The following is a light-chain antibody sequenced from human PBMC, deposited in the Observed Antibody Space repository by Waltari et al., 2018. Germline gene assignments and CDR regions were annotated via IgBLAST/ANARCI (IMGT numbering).Light chain of an antibody. V-gene: IGKV1-33*01. CDR2: DAS. Sequence: DVQLTQSPSSLSASVGDRVTITCQASQDIYNYLNWFQQKPGKAPKLLIYDASNLETGVPSRFIGSRSGTDFTFTISSLQPEDVATYYCQQYENFPYSFGQGTKLEIK. CDR3: QQYENFPYS. CDR1: QDIYNY. J-gene: IGKJ2*03.